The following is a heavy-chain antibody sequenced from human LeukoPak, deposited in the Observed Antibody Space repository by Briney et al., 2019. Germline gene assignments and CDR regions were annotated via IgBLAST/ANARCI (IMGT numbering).Heavy chain of an antibody. V-gene: IGHV3-49*04. D-gene: IGHD6-19*01. J-gene: IGHJ4*02. CDR1: GFTFDDYA. Sequence: GGSLRLSCAASGFTFDDYAMHWVRQAPGKGLEWVGFIRSKAYGGTTDYAASVKGRFTISRDDSKSIAYLQMNSLKIEDTAVYYCTRRGGWYSDYWGQGTLVTVSS. CDR2: IRSKAYGGTT. CDR3: TRRGGWYSDY.